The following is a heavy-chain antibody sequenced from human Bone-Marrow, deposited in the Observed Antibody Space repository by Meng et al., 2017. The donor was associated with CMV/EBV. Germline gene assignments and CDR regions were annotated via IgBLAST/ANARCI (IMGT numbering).Heavy chain of an antibody. Sequence: GESLKISCAASGFTFSSYGMHWVRQAPGKGLEWVAFIRYDGSNKYYADSVKGRFTISRDNSKNKLYLQMNSLRAEATDVYYCAKDLNYGGKVANYGMDVWGQGTTVTVSS. J-gene: IGHJ6*02. CDR1: GFTFSSYG. V-gene: IGHV3-30*02. CDR2: IRYDGSNK. CDR3: AKDLNYGGKVANYGMDV. D-gene: IGHD4-23*01.